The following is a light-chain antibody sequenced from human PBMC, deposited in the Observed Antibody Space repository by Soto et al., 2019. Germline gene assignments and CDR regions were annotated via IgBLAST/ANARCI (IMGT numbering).Light chain of an antibody. CDR1: SSDVGAYNY. CDR3: SSYTTSRAYV. J-gene: IGLJ1*01. Sequence: QSALTQPASVSGSPGQSITISCTGTSSDVGAYNYVSWYQQQSGKAPKLMIHEVSNRPSGVSNRFSGSKSGNTASLTISGLQAEHEADYYSSSYTTSRAYVFGIGTKLTVL. CDR2: EVS. V-gene: IGLV2-14*01.